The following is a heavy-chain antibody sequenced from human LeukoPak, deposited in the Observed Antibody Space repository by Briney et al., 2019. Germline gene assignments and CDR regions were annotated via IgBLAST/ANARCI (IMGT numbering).Heavy chain of an antibody. CDR2: IYYSGST. CDR1: GGSISSGDYY. V-gene: IGHV4-30-4*01. J-gene: IGHJ3*02. CDR3: ARDAMTTDAFDI. D-gene: IGHD4-11*01. Sequence: SQTLSLTCTVSGGSISSGDYYWSWIRQPPGKGLEWIGYIYYSGSTYYNPSLKSRVTISVDTSKNQFSLKLSSVTAADTAVYYCARDAMTTDAFDIWGQGTMVTVSS.